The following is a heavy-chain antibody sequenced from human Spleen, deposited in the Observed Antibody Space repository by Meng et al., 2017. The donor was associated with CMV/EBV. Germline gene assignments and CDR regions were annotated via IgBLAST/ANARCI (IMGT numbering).Heavy chain of an antibody. V-gene: IGHV3-73*01. Sequence: LSLTCAASGFTFSGFAMHWVRQASGKGLEWVGRIRTRANTYATAYAASVKGRFTISRDDSKNTAYLQMNSLRAEDTAVYYCAKVDGIVVPAAIGIDYWGQGTLVTVSS. CDR2: IRTRANTYAT. J-gene: IGHJ4*02. D-gene: IGHD2-2*02. CDR1: GFTFSGFA. CDR3: AKVDGIVVPAAIGIDY.